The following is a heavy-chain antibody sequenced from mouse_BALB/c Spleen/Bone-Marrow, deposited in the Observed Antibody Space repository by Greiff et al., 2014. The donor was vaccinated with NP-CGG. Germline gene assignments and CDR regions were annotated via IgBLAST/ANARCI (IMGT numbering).Heavy chain of an antibody. CDR3: ASAGSGRYFDV. CDR1: GFNIKDTY. D-gene: IGHD4-1*01. CDR2: IDPANGNT. V-gene: IGHV14-3*02. Sequence: VQLQQSGAELVKPGASVKLPCTASGFNIKDTYMHWVKQRPEQGLEWIGRIDPANGNTKYDPKFQGKATITADTSSNTAYLQLSSLTSEDTAVYYCASAGSGRYFDVWGAGITVTVSS. J-gene: IGHJ1*01.